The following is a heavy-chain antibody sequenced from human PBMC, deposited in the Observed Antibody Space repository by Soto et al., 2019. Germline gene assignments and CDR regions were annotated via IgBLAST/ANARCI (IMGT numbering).Heavy chain of an antibody. J-gene: IGHJ4*02. Sequence: SLRLSCAASGFTFSSYGMHCVRQAPGKGLEWVAVISYDGSNKYYADSVKGRFTISRDNSKNTLYLQMNSLRAEDTAVYYCAKDSHDGFDYWGQGTLVTVSS. CDR2: ISYDGSNK. V-gene: IGHV3-30*18. D-gene: IGHD4-17*01. CDR1: GFTFSSYG. CDR3: AKDSHDGFDY.